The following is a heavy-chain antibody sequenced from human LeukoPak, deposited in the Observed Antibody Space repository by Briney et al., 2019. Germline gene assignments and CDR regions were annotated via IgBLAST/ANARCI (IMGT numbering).Heavy chain of an antibody. CDR1: GYTFTGYY. Sequence: ASVKVSCKASGYTFTGYYMHWVRQAPGQGLEWMGWINPNSGGTNYAQKFQGRVTMTRDTSISTAYMELSRLRSDDTAVYYCARDRVGGATTEDAFDIWGQGTMVTVSS. CDR3: ARDRVGGATTEDAFDI. D-gene: IGHD1-26*01. V-gene: IGHV1-2*02. CDR2: INPNSGGT. J-gene: IGHJ3*02.